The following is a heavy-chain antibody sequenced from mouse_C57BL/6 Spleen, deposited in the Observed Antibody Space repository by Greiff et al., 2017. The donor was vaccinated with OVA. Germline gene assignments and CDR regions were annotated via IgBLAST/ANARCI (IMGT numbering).Heavy chain of an antibody. J-gene: IGHJ4*01. D-gene: IGHD2-1*01. Sequence: EVQLQQSGPELVKPGASVKIPCKASGYTFTDYNMDWVKQSHGKSLEWIGDINPNNGGTIYNQKFKGKATLTVDKSSSPAYMELRSLTSEDTAVYYCARRIYYGNYNYAMDYWGQGTSVTVSS. V-gene: IGHV1-18*01. CDR2: INPNNGGT. CDR1: GYTFTDYN. CDR3: ARRIYYGNYNYAMDY.